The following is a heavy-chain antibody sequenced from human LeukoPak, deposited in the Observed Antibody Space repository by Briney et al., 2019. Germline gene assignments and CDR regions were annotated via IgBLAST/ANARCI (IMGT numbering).Heavy chain of an antibody. CDR3: ARGPRDIVVVPAGYYGMDV. CDR2: INHSGST. Sequence: SETLSLTCAVYGGSFSGYYWSWIRQPPGKGLEWIGEINHSGSTNYNPSLKSRVTISIDTSKNQFSLKLNSVTAADTALYYCARGPRDIVVVPAGYYGMDVWGQGTTVTVSS. V-gene: IGHV4-34*01. CDR1: GGSFSGYY. D-gene: IGHD2-2*01. J-gene: IGHJ6*02.